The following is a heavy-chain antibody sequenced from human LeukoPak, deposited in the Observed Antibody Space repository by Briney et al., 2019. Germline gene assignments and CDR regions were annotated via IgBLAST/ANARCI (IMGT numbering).Heavy chain of an antibody. D-gene: IGHD1-26*01. V-gene: IGHV4-4*07. CDR3: ARGQYSGSCFDN. J-gene: IGHJ4*02. CDR1: GGSISGYY. CDR2: FSTTGNT. Sequence: SETLSLTCTVSGGSISGYYWSWIRQPAGKGLEWIGRFSTTGNTYYNPSLRSRVTMSVDTSKNQFSLKVSSVTAADTAVYYCARGQYSGSCFDNWGQGSLVTVSS.